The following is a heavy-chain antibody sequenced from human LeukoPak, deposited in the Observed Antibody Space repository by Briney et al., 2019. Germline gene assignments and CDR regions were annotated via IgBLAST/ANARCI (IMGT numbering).Heavy chain of an antibody. Sequence: SVKVSCKASGGTFSSYAISWVRQAPGRGLEWMGRIIPIFGTANYAQKFQGRVTITTDESTSTAYMELSSLRSEDTAVYYCARGRYYDSSGNDYWGQGTLLTVSS. D-gene: IGHD3-22*01. V-gene: IGHV1-69*05. CDR3: ARGRYYDSSGNDY. CDR1: GGTFSSYA. CDR2: IIPIFGTA. J-gene: IGHJ4*02.